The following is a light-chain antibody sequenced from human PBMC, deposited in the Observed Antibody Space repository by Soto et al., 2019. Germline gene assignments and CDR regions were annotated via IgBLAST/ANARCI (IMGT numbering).Light chain of an antibody. J-gene: IGLJ2*01. V-gene: IGLV1-40*01. Sequence: QSALTQPPSVSGAPGQRVTISCTGSSSNIGAGYDVHWYQQLPGTAPKLLIFGNSNRPSGVPDRFSGSNSGTSASLAITGLQAEDEADYYCATWDDSLPAVFGGGTKLTVL. CDR2: GNS. CDR3: ATWDDSLPAV. CDR1: SSNIGAGYD.